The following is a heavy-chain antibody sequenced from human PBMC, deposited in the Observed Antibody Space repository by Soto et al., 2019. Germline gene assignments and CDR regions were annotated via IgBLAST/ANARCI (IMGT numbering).Heavy chain of an antibody. J-gene: IGHJ4*02. CDR1: GFSLSTSGMG. V-gene: IGHV2-5*01. CDR3: AHSYCSSTSCYRGCDY. D-gene: IGHD2-2*01. Sequence: QITLKESGPTLVKPTQTLTLTCSFSGFSLSTSGMGVGWIRQPPGKALEWLALISWNDDKHYSSSLKTRLTITKDTSKNQVVLTMINMDPVDTCTYYCAHSYCSSTSCYRGCDYWGQGTLVTVSS. CDR2: ISWNDDK.